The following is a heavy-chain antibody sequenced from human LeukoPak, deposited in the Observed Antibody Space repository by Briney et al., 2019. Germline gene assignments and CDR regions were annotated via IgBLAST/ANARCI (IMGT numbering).Heavy chain of an antibody. CDR3: AKGGYYRGPYYYMDV. V-gene: IGHV3-23*01. Sequence: GGSLRLSCAASGFTFSSYAMSWVRQAPGKGLEWVSAISSSGGSTYYADSVKGRFTISRDNSKNTLYLQMNSLRAEDTAVYYCAKGGYYRGPYYYMDVWGKGTTVTVSS. J-gene: IGHJ6*03. CDR1: GFTFSSYA. CDR2: ISSSGGST. D-gene: IGHD3-22*01.